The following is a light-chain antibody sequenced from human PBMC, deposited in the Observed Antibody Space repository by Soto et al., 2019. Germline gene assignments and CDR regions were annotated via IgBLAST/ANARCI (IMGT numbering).Light chain of an antibody. J-gene: IGLJ2*01. CDR1: NIGSKN. V-gene: IGLV3-9*01. CDR2: RDS. CDR3: QVWDSSTAVV. Sequence: SYELTQPLSVSVALGQTARITCGGNNIGSKNVHWYQQKPGQAPVLVICRDSNRPSGIPERFSGSNSGNTATLTISSAQAGDEADYDWQVWDSSTAVVFGGGTKVTVL.